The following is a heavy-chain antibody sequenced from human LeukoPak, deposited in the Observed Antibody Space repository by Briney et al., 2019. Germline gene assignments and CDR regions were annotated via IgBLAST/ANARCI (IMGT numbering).Heavy chain of an antibody. D-gene: IGHD4-11*01. V-gene: IGHV4-39*01. CDR1: SGSIGSSSNY. Sequence: PSETLSLTCTVSSGSIGSSSNYWGWIRQAPGKGLEWIGNVYYSGSTFYNPSLKSRVTISVDTSKNQFSLKLSSVTAADTAVYYCARHASPSHPLRLPFDYWGQGTLVTVSS. CDR2: VYYSGST. CDR3: ARHASPSHPLRLPFDY. J-gene: IGHJ4*02.